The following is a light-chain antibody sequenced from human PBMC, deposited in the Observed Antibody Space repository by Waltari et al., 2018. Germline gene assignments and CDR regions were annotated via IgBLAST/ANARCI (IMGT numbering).Light chain of an antibody. CDR1: QGISSY. J-gene: IGKJ2*01. Sequence: DIQLTQSPSFLSASVGDRVTITCRASQGISSYLAWYQQKPGKAPKLLIYAASTLQSGVPSRFSGSGSGTEFTLTISSLQAEDFATYYCQQYNSYPQTFGQGTKLEI. CDR3: QQYNSYPQT. CDR2: AAS. V-gene: IGKV1-9*01.